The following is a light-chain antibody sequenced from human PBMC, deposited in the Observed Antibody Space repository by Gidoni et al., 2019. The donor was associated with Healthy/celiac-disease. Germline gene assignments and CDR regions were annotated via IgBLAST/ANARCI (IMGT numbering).Light chain of an antibody. CDR3: MQALQTPQVT. CDR2: LGS. Sequence: DIVMTQSPLSLPVTPGEPASISCRSSQSLLHSNGYNYLDWYLQKPGQSPQLLIYLGSNRASGVPDRFSGSGSGTDFTLKISRVEAEDVGVYYCMQALQTPQVTFGGXTKVEIK. J-gene: IGKJ4*01. CDR1: QSLLHSNGYNY. V-gene: IGKV2-28*01.